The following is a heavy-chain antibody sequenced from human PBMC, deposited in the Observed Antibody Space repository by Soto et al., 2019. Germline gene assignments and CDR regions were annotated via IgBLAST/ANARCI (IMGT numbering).Heavy chain of an antibody. CDR1: EFTFSSYA. J-gene: IGHJ5*02. CDR2: ISGSGGST. D-gene: IGHD3-3*01. V-gene: IGHV3-23*01. CDR3: AKSSDFWSGNFDP. Sequence: EVQLLESGGGLVQPGGSLRLSCAASEFTFSSYAMSWVRQAPGKGLEWVSAISGSGGSTYYADSVKGRFTISRDNCKNTLYLQMNSLRAEDTAVYYCAKSSDFWSGNFDPWGQGTLVTVSS.